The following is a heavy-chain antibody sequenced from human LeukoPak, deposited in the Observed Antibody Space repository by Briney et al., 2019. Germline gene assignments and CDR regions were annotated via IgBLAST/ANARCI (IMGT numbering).Heavy chain of an antibody. V-gene: IGHV3-66*01. D-gene: IGHD7-27*01. CDR1: GFTFSDYY. J-gene: IGHJ3*02. Sequence: GGSLRLSCAASGFTFSDYYMSWVRQAPGKGLEWVSVIYSSGGTYYADSVKGRFSVSRDNSQKTMYLQMNSLRVEDTAVYFCTREVTGDDAFDIWGQGTMVTVSS. CDR2: IYSSGGT. CDR3: TREVTGDDAFDI.